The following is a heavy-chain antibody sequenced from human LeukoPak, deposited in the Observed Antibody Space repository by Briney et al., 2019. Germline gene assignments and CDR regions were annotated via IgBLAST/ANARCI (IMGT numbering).Heavy chain of an antibody. J-gene: IGHJ3*01. CDR3: ASIGIRWELP. D-gene: IGHD1-26*01. V-gene: IGHV4-39*07. Sequence: SETLSLTCTVSGGSISTSNYYWGWIRQPPGKGLEWIGNIFYSGSTYYSPSLKSRVTISLDTSRNQFSLKLTSVTAADTAVYYCASIGIRWELPWGQGTMVTVSS. CDR2: IFYSGST. CDR1: GGSISTSNYY.